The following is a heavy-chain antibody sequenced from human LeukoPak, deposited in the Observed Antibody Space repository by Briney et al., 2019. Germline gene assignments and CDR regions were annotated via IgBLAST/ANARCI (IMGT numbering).Heavy chain of an antibody. CDR1: GFTFSTYA. CDR2: ISGSGGST. J-gene: IGHJ4*02. D-gene: IGHD1-26*01. V-gene: IGHV3-23*01. CDR3: AKLLSGSQDY. Sequence: PGGSLRLSCAASGFTFSTYATNWVRQAPGKGLEWVSAISGSGGSTYYADSVKGRFTISRDNSKNTVYLQMNSLRAEDTAVYYCAKLLSGSQDYWGQGTLVTVFS.